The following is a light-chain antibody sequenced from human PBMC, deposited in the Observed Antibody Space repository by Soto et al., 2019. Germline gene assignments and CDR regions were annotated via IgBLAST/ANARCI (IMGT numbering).Light chain of an antibody. J-gene: IGKJ2*03. CDR1: QNVARSN. V-gene: IGKV3-20*01. CDR3: HQYGSSPPYS. CDR2: GAS. Sequence: EIVLTQSPDTLSLSPGERATLSCRATQNVARSNLAWYQHRPGQAPRLLISGASTRAADTPDRFSGSGSGAQFTLTISRLEPEDFAVYYCHQYGSSPPYSFCQGTRLE.